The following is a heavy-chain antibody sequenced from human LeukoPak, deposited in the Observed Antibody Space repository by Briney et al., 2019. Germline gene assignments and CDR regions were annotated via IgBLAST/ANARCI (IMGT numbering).Heavy chain of an antibody. D-gene: IGHD3-3*01. J-gene: IGHJ6*03. CDR3: ARQNLRFLEWLPTHYYYYYMDV. CDR2: IYYSGST. CDR1: GGSISSSSYY. V-gene: IGHV4-39*01. Sequence: PSETLSLTCTVSGGSISSSSYYWGWIRQPPGKGLEWIGGIYYSGSTYYNPSLKSRVTISVDTSKNQFSLKLSSVTAADTAVYYCARQNLRFLEWLPTHYYYYYMDVWGKGTTVTVSS.